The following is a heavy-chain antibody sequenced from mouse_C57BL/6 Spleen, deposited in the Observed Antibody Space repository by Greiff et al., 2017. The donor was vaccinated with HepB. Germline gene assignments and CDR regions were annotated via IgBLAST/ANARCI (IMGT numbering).Heavy chain of an antibody. CDR2: IDPENGDT. CDR1: GFNIKDDY. J-gene: IGHJ3*01. Sequence: EVQRVESGAELVRPGASVKLSCTASGFNIKDDYMHWVKQRPEQGLEWIGWIDPENGDTEYASKFQGKATITADTSSNTAYLQLSSLTSEDTAVYYCTPSYYSNPFAYWGQGTLVTVSA. V-gene: IGHV14-4*01. D-gene: IGHD2-5*01. CDR3: TPSYYSNPFAY.